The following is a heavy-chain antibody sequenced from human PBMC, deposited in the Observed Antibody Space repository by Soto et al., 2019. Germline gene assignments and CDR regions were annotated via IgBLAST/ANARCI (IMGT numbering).Heavy chain of an antibody. CDR3: AKGEGGFGDYHVGYHLDY. Sequence: QVQLEESGGGVVQPGRSLRLSCAASGFTFSSYGMHWVRQAPGKGLEWVAVISYGGTNKYYADSVKGRFTISRDNSKNTLYLPMNSLRVEDTGVYYCAKGEGGFGDYHVGYHLDYWGQGTLVTVSS. D-gene: IGHD4-17*01. V-gene: IGHV3-30*18. CDR1: GFTFSSYG. J-gene: IGHJ4*02. CDR2: ISYGGTNK.